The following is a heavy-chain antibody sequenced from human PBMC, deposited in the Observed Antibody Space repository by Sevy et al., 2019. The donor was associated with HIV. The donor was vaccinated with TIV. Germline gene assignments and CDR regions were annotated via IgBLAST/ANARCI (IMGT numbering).Heavy chain of an antibody. J-gene: IGHJ4*02. Sequence: SQTLSLTCTVSGDSISSGYYWGWIRQPPGKGLEWIGSIYHSGSTYYNPSLKSRVTISVDTSKNQFSLKLSSVTAADTAVYYCRGYYDSSGYYGYFDYWGQGTLVTVSS. CDR2: IYHSGST. CDR3: RGYYDSSGYYGYFDY. V-gene: IGHV4-38-2*02. CDR1: GDSISSGYY. D-gene: IGHD3-22*01.